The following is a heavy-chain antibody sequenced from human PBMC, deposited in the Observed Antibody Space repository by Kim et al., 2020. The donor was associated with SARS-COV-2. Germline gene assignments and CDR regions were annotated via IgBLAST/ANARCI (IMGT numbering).Heavy chain of an antibody. CDR1: GFTFSSYA. CDR2: ISSNGGST. CDR3: ARAVNYDIWSGSPFDY. J-gene: IGHJ4*02. D-gene: IGHD3-3*01. Sequence: GGSLRLSCAASGFTFSSYAMHWVRQAPGKGLEYVSSISSNGGSTYYANSVKGRFTISRDNSKNTLYLQMDSLRAEDMAVYYCARAVNYDIWSGSPFDYWGPGTLVTVSS. V-gene: IGHV3-64*01.